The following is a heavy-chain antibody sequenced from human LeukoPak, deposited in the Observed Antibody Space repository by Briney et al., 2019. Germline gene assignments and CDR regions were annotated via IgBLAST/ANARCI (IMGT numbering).Heavy chain of an antibody. Sequence: GGSLTLSCTASGLTFNTFTMNWVRQATGKGLEWVSSIGRSSIDKYYADSVRGRFTISRDNAKNSLYVQMSSLRAEDTAVYYCVRGDSRELWGQGTLVTVSS. J-gene: IGHJ4*02. D-gene: IGHD3-22*01. CDR1: GLTFNTFT. CDR2: IGRSSIDK. V-gene: IGHV3-21*01. CDR3: VRGDSREL.